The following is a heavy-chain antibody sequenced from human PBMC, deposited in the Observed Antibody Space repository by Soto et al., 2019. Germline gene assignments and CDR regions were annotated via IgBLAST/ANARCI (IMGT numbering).Heavy chain of an antibody. CDR3: AKGSTAMTYFDY. J-gene: IGHJ4*02. CDR1: GFTFSSYG. V-gene: IGHV3-30*18. CDR2: ISYDGSNK. D-gene: IGHD5-18*01. Sequence: QVQLVESGGGVVQPGRSLRLSCAASGFTFSSYGMHWVRQAPGKGLEWVAVISYDGSNKYYADSVKGRFTISRDNSKKTLYLQMTSLRAEDTAVYYCAKGSTAMTYFDYWGQGTLVTVST.